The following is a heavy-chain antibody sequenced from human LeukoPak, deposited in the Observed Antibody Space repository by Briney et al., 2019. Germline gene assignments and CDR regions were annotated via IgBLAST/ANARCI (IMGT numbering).Heavy chain of an antibody. CDR1: GYTFIRYY. V-gene: IGHV1-46*01. J-gene: IGHJ4*02. CDR3: ARWTTTYLDY. D-gene: IGHD3/OR15-3a*01. Sequence: AAVKVSCKASGYTFIRYYIHWGRPAPGQGLEWMGIVNPSGDSTNYAQKFQGRVTMTRDTSTSTVYMELSSLRSEDTAVYYCARWTTTYLDYWGQGTLVTVSS. CDR2: VNPSGDST.